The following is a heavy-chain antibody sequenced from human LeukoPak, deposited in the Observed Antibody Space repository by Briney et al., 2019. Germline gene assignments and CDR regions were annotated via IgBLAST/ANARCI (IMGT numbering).Heavy chain of an antibody. CDR1: GFTFSSYK. CDR2: IKSKTDGGTT. Sequence: GGSLRLSCAASGFTFSSYKMNWVRLAPGKGLEWVGRIKSKTDGGTTDYAAPVKGRFTISRDDSKNTLYLQMNSLETEDTAVYYCTTRKYCSGGSCYSRSVILYYFDYWGQGTLVTVSS. D-gene: IGHD2-15*01. V-gene: IGHV3-15*01. CDR3: TTRKYCSGGSCYSRSVILYYFDY. J-gene: IGHJ4*02.